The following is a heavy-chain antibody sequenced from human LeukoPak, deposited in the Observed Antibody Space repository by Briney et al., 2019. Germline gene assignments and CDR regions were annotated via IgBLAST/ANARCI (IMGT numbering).Heavy chain of an antibody. J-gene: IGHJ5*02. V-gene: IGHV4-39*01. CDR1: GGSISSSSYY. CDR2: IYYSGST. CDR3: ARHIDYSMRRPTCWFDP. D-gene: IGHD4-11*01. Sequence: PSETLSLTCTVSGGSISSSSYYWGWIRQPPGKGLEWIGSIYYSGSTYYNPSLKSRVTISVDTSKNQFSLKLSSVTAADTAVYYCARHIDYSMRRPTCWFDPWGQGTLVTVSS.